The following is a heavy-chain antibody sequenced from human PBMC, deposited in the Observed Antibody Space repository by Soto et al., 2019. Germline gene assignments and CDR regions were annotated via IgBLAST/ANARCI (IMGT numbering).Heavy chain of an antibody. CDR2: INPSGGST. D-gene: IGHD6-13*01. J-gene: IGHJ4*02. CDR3: GRDIYVGTAGAGPDY. CDR1: GYTFTSYY. Sequence: ASVKVSCKASGYTFTSYYMHWVRQAPGQGLEWMGVINPSGGSTSYAQNFQGRVTMTRDTSTSTVYMELSSLRSEDTAVYYCGRDIYVGTAGAGPDYWGQGTLVTVSS. V-gene: IGHV1-46*01.